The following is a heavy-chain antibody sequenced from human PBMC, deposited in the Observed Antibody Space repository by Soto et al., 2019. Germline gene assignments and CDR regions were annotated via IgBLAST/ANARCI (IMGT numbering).Heavy chain of an antibody. V-gene: IGHV3-7*01. CDR2: IKQDGSEK. D-gene: IGHD6-13*01. J-gene: IGHJ4*02. Sequence: GGFLRLSCAASGFTFSSYWMSWVSQAPGKGLEWVANIKQDGSEKYYVDSVKGRFTISRDNAKNSLFLQVNSLRDEDTAVYFCARDLTTATGAFDYWGQGTLVTVSS. CDR1: GFTFSSYW. CDR3: ARDLTTATGAFDY.